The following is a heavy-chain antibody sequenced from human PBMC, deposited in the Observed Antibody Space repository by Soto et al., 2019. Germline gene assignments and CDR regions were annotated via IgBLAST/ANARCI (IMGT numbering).Heavy chain of an antibody. CDR1: GFTFTSSA. CDR3: AAPSRYSYGYYYYYGMDV. CDR2: IVVGSGNT. D-gene: IGHD5-18*01. Sequence: SVKVSCKASGFTFTSSAVQWVRQARGQRLAWIGWIVVGSGNTNYAQKFQERVTITRDMSTSTAYMELSSLRSEDTAVYYCAAPSRYSYGYYYYYGMDVWGQGATVTVSS. J-gene: IGHJ6*02. V-gene: IGHV1-58*01.